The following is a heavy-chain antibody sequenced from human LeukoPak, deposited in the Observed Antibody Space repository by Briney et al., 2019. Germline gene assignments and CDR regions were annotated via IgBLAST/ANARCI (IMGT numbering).Heavy chain of an antibody. Sequence: GGSLRLSCAASGFTFSSYWMHWVRQAPGKALVWVSRINGDGSTTTYADSVKGRFTISRDNAKNTLYLQMNSLRVEDTAVYYCAVQTFDSWGQGTLVTVSS. J-gene: IGHJ4*02. CDR2: INGDGSTT. CDR1: GFTFSSYW. CDR3: AVQTFDS. V-gene: IGHV3-74*01.